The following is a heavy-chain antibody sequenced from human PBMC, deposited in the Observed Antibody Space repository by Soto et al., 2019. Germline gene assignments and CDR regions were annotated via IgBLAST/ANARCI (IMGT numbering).Heavy chain of an antibody. D-gene: IGHD3-22*01. J-gene: IGHJ4*02. CDR2: INPSGGST. CDR1: GYSLTSYY. Sequence: VRICCEASGYSLTSYYMHRVRPAPGQGLEWMGIINPSGGSTSYAQKFQGRVTMTRDTSTSTVYMELSSLRSEDTAVYYCARDRTYNYYESSGYLDYWGRGTLVT. V-gene: IGHV1-46*01. CDR3: ARDRTYNYYESSGYLDY.